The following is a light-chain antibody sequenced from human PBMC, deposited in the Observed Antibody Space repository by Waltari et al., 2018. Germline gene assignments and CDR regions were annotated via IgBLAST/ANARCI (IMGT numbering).Light chain of an antibody. CDR2: GAS. V-gene: IGKV3-15*01. CDR3: QQYSKWPLT. Sequence: EILMTQSPATLSVSPGENVTLSCRASQTVTNDLAWYQQKLGQGPRLLIHGASTRATGIPARFSGSGSGTDFTLTISSLQSEDFAVYYCQQYSKWPLTFGGGTKVEIK. CDR1: QTVTND. J-gene: IGKJ4*01.